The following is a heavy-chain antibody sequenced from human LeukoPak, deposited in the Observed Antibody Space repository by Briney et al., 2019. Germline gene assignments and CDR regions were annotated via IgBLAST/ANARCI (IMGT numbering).Heavy chain of an antibody. CDR3: ARDHHPPNYYDSSGYPFDY. CDR2: ISAYNGNT. J-gene: IGHJ4*02. CDR1: GYTFTSYG. D-gene: IGHD3-22*01. V-gene: IGHV1-18*01. Sequence: ASVKVSCKASGYTFTSYGISWVRQAPGQGLEWMGWISAYNGNTNYAQKLQGRVTMTTDTSTSTAYMELRSLRSDDTAVYYCARDHHPPNYYDSSGYPFDYWGQGTLVTVSS.